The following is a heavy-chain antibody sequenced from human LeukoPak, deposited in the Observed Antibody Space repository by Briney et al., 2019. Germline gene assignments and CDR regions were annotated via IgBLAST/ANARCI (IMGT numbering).Heavy chain of an antibody. D-gene: IGHD3-10*01. CDR1: GYTFTSYY. Sequence: GASVKVSCKASGYTFTSYYMHWVRQAPGQGLEWMGIINPSGGSTSYAQKFQGRVTMTRDTSTSTVYMELSSLRSEDTAVYYCARGDQYYYGSGSPPYPDYWGQGTLVTVSS. V-gene: IGHV1-46*01. CDR2: INPSGGST. CDR3: ARGDQYYYGSGSPPYPDY. J-gene: IGHJ4*02.